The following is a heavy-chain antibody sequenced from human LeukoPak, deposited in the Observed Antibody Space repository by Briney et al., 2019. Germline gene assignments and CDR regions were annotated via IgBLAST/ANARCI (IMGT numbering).Heavy chain of an antibody. J-gene: IGHJ4*02. D-gene: IGHD6-19*01. CDR1: GYTFTGYC. V-gene: IGHV1-3*03. CDR3: ARGGQQWRGGNYFDS. Sequence: ASVKVSCKASGYTFTGYCMHWVRQAPGQSLEWMGWITTGRGETRYSQDFQRRITLTRDKSANTVYMDLSDLTSEDTAVYYCARGGQQWRGGNYFDSWGQGTLVAVSS. CDR2: ITTGRGET.